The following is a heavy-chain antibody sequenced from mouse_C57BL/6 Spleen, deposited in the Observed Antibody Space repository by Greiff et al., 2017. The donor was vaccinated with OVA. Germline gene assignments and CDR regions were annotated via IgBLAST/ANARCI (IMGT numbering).Heavy chain of an antibody. Sequence: VQVVESGPGLVQPSQSLSITCTVSGFSLTSYGVHWVRQSPGKGLEWLGVIWSGGSTDYNAAFISRLSISKDNSKSQVFFKMNSLQADDTAIYYCARNSPGNYYFDYWGQGTTLTVSS. D-gene: IGHD2-1*01. CDR2: IWSGGST. J-gene: IGHJ2*01. CDR3: ARNSPGNYYFDY. CDR1: GFSLTSYG. V-gene: IGHV2-2*01.